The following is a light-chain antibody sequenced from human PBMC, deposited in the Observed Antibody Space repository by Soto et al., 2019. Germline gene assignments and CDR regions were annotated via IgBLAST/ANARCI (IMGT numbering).Light chain of an antibody. CDR1: SSDVGGYNY. CDR2: DVS. CDR3: TSFTSRHTYV. J-gene: IGLJ1*01. V-gene: IGLV2-14*03. Sequence: QSVLTQPASVSGSPGLSITISCTGTSSDVGGYNYVSWYQQHPDKAPRLMIYDVSNRPSGVSDRFSGSKSGDTASLTISGLQAEDEADYYCTSFTSRHTYVFGTGTKLTVL.